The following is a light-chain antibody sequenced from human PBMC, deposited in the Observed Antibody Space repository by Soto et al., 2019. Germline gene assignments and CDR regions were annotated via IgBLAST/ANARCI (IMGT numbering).Light chain of an antibody. CDR3: QQYDNLPIT. CDR2: DAS. V-gene: IGKV1-33*01. J-gene: IGKJ5*01. CDR1: QDLSNY. Sequence: DIQMTQSASSLSASVGGRVTITCLASQDLSNYLNWYQQKPGKAPKLLIYDASNLETGVPSRFSGSGSGTDFTFTISSLQPEDIATYYCQQYDNLPITFGQGTRLEI.